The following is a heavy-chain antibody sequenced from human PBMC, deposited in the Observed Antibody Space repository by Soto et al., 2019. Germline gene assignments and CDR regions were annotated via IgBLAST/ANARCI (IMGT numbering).Heavy chain of an antibody. CDR2: IYNSGRY. CDR1: GGFI. CDR3: ARVERFYDSGVWGGYFQY. V-gene: IGHV4-59*01. Sequence: SETLSLTCTVSGGFIWGWIRQSPDKGLEWIGYIYNSGRYNYNPSLESRLTISIDTSKNQFSLKLTSVTAADTAVYYCARVERFYDSGVWGGYFQYWGQGTLVTVSS. D-gene: IGHD3-16*01. J-gene: IGHJ4*02.